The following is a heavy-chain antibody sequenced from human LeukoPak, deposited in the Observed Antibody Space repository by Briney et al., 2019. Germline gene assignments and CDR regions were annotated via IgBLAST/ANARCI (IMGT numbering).Heavy chain of an antibody. J-gene: IGHJ4*02. CDR3: ASMRGYSYGSPRYDY. CDR2: IYYSGST. D-gene: IGHD5-18*01. Sequence: PSETLSLTCTVSGDSISSSSYYWGFIRQPPGQGLEWIGSIYYSGSTYYNPSLKSRVTISVDTSKNQFSLKLSSVTAADTAVYYCASMRGYSYGSPRYDYWGQGTLVTVSS. CDR1: GDSISSSSYY. V-gene: IGHV4-39*01.